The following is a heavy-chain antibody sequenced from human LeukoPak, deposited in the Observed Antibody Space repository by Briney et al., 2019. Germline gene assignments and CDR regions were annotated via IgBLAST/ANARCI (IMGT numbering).Heavy chain of an antibody. V-gene: IGHV4-4*02. Sequence: SETLSLTCPVSGGSISSSNWWSWVRQPPGKGLEWIGEVYHTGSSNYNPSLKSRVTISVDKSKSQFSLKLSSVTAADTAVYYCARGGTTVAGTFWFDPWGQGTLVTVSS. CDR3: ARGGTTVAGTFWFDP. CDR2: VYHTGSS. J-gene: IGHJ5*02. D-gene: IGHD6-19*01. CDR1: GGSISSSNW.